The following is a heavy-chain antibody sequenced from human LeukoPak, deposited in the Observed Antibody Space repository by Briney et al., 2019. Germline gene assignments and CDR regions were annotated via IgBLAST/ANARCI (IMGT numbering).Heavy chain of an antibody. CDR3: ARDQARYYYDSSGYADY. V-gene: IGHV1-18*01. J-gene: IGHJ4*02. CDR2: ISAYNGNT. D-gene: IGHD3-22*01. Sequence: ASVKVTCKASGYTFTNYGISWVRQAPGQGLEWMGWISAYNGNTNYAQKLQGRVTMTTDTSTSTAYMELRSLRSDDTAVYYCARDQARYYYDSSGYADYWGQGTLVTVSS. CDR1: GYTFTNYG.